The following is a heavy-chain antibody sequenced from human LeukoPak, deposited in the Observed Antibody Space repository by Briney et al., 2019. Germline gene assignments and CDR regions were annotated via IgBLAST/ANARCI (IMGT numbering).Heavy chain of an antibody. CDR1: GGSLSGHF. Sequence: PSETLSLTCTVSGGSLSGHFWSWIRQPPGNGLEGIGFVSYSGDTNYSPSFNGRVTISLDTSKSQFSLNLNSVTAADTAVYFCARGGASSRYFGYWGQGTLVTVSS. V-gene: IGHV4-59*11. J-gene: IGHJ4*02. CDR2: VSYSGDT. D-gene: IGHD1-26*01. CDR3: ARGGASSRYFGY.